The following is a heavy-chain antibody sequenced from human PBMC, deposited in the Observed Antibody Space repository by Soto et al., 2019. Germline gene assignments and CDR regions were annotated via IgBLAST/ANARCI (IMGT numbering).Heavy chain of an antibody. D-gene: IGHD3-3*01. CDR2: ISYDGSNK. Sequence: PGGSLRLSCAASGFPFSSYAMHWVRQAPGKGLEWVAVISYDGSNKYYADSVKGRFTISRDNSKNTLFLQMNSLRAEDTAVYYCAKITVRQWLLSRYFGYWGQGSPVTAPQ. J-gene: IGHJ4*02. CDR1: GFPFSSYA. CDR3: AKITVRQWLLSRYFGY. V-gene: IGHV3-30-3*02.